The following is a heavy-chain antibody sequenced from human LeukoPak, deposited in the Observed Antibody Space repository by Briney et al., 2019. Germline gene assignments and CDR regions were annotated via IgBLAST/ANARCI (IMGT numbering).Heavy chain of an antibody. CDR3: ARVISPGNLSGFDY. Sequence: PGGSLRLSCAASGFNYNNYAMHWVRQAPGKGLEWVAVISYDGSNKYYADSVKGRFTISRDNSKNTLYLQMNSLRAEDTAVYYCARVISPGNLSGFDYWGQGTLVTVSS. V-gene: IGHV3-30-3*01. J-gene: IGHJ4*02. CDR2: ISYDGSNK. D-gene: IGHD2-15*01. CDR1: GFNYNNYA.